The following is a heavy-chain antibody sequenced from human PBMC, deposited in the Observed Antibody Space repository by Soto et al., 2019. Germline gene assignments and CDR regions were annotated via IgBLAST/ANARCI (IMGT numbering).Heavy chain of an antibody. CDR3: ARDSITIFGGGMDV. CDR2: ISATSNHI. D-gene: IGHD3-3*01. V-gene: IGHV3-21*03. Sequence: GGSLRLSCVASDFTFSTYSMNWVRQAPGKGLEWVAYISATSNHIYYADSLKGRFTISRDNAKSSLYLHMNSLRAEDTAVYFCARDSITIFGGGMDVWGQGTTVTVSS. J-gene: IGHJ6*02. CDR1: DFTFSTYS.